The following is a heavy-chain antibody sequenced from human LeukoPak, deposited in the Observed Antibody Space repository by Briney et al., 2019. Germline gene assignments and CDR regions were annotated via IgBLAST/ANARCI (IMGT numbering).Heavy chain of an antibody. V-gene: IGHV4-4*07. CDR1: GGSISSYY. J-gene: IGHJ4*02. Sequence: SETLSLTCTVSGGSISSYYWSWIRQPAGKGLEWIGRIYTSGSTNYNPSLKSRVTMSVDTSKNQLSLKLSSVTAADTAVYYCARERGGGRVTDFDYWGQGTLVTVSS. D-gene: IGHD2-15*01. CDR3: ARERGGGRVTDFDY. CDR2: IYTSGST.